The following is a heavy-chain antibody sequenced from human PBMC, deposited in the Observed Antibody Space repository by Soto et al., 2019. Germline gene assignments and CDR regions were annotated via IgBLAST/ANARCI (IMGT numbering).Heavy chain of an antibody. V-gene: IGHV2-5*01. CDR1: GFSLSTSGVG. Sequence: GSGPTLVNPTQTLTLTCTFSGFSLSTSGVGVGWIRQPPGKALEWLALIYWNDDKRYSPSLKSRLTITKDTSKNQVVLTMTNMDPVDTATYYCAHHHGPFFRAYYYDFWSGYHSPFHFDYWGQGTLVTVSS. CDR2: IYWNDDK. J-gene: IGHJ4*02. CDR3: AHHHGPFFRAYYYDFWSGYHSPFHFDY. D-gene: IGHD3-3*01.